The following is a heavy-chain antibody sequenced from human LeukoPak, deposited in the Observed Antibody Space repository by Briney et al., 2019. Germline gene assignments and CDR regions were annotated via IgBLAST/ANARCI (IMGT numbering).Heavy chain of an antibody. V-gene: IGHV4-61*08. CDR3: ARAFGMVTAINPYWYFDL. J-gene: IGHJ2*01. CDR1: GGSISSGDYY. Sequence: KASETLSLTCTVSGGSISSGDYYWSWIRQPPGKGLEWIGYIYYSGSTNYNPSLKSRVTISVDTSKNQFSLKLSSVTAADTAVYYCARAFGMVTAINPYWYFDLWGRGTLVTVSS. D-gene: IGHD2-21*02. CDR2: IYYSGST.